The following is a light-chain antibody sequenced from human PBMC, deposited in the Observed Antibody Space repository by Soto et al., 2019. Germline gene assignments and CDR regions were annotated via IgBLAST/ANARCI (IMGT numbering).Light chain of an antibody. CDR2: GAS. Sequence: EIVLTQSPGTLSLSPGERATLSCRASQSVSSSYLAWYQQKPGQAPRLLIYGASSRATGLPARFSGSGSGTEFTLTISSLQSEDFAVYYCQQYSGWPRTFGRGTKVDIK. V-gene: IGKV3-20*01. CDR3: QQYSGWPRT. J-gene: IGKJ1*01. CDR1: QSVSSSY.